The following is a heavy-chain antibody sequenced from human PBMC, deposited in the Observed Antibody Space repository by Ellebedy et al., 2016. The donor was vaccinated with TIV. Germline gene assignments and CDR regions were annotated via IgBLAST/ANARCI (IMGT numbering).Heavy chain of an antibody. CDR1: GGSVSSGSYY. D-gene: IGHD3-10*01. V-gene: IGHV4-61*01. CDR3: ARESTMVRGVLDY. J-gene: IGHJ4*02. Sequence: SETLSLTXTVSGGSVSSGSYYWSWIRQPPGKGLEWIGYIYYSGSTNYNPSLKSRVTISVDTSKNQFSLKLSSVTAADTAVYYCARESTMVRGVLDYWGQGTLVTVSS. CDR2: IYYSGST.